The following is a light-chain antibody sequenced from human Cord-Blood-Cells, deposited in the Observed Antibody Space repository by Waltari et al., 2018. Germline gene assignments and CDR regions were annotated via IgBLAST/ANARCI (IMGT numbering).Light chain of an antibody. CDR3: AAWDDSLNGWV. J-gene: IGLJ3*02. CDR1: SSNIGSNT. CDR2: STN. V-gene: IGLV1-44*01. Sequence: QSVLTQPPSASGTPGQRVTISCSGSSSNIGSNTVNWYQQLPGTAPNHRIYSTNQRPSVVPGRFSGSKSGTSASLAISGLQSEDEADYYCAAWDDSLNGWVFGGGTKLTVL.